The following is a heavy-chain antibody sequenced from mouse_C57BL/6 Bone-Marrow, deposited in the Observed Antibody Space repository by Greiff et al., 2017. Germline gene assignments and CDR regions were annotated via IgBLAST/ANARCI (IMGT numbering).Heavy chain of an antibody. CDR1: GYTFTDYY. Sequence: VQLQQSGAELVRPGASVKLSCKASGYTFTDYYINWVKQRPGQGLEWIARIYPGSGNTYYNEKFKGKATLTAEKSSSTAYMQLSSLTSEDSAVYFCARNIGRAWFAYWGQGTLVTVSA. V-gene: IGHV1-76*01. D-gene: IGHD1-1*02. CDR3: ARNIGRAWFAY. CDR2: IYPGSGNT. J-gene: IGHJ3*01.